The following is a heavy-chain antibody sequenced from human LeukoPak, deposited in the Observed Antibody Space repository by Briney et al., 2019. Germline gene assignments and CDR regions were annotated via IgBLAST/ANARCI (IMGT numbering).Heavy chain of an antibody. V-gene: IGHV3-7*01. Sequence: GGSLRLSCAASGFIFSSYWMSWVRQAPGKGLGWVANIKQDGSEKYYVDSVKGRFTISRDNAKNSLFLQMNNLRAEDTAVYYCARGKRGYSFGDYWGQGTLVTVSS. J-gene: IGHJ4*02. CDR1: GFIFSSYW. CDR2: IKQDGSEK. D-gene: IGHD5-18*01. CDR3: ARGKRGYSFGDY.